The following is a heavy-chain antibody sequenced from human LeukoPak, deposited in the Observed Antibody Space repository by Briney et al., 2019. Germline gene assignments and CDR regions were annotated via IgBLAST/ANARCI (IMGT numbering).Heavy chain of an antibody. J-gene: IGHJ4*02. V-gene: IGHV3-11*01. CDR1: GYRFSDYY. CDR3: ARWGYGFKGADY. CDR2: ITNTGYTK. Sequence: GGSLRLSCAASGYRFSDYYMSWIRQAPGKGLEWISYITNTGYTKYYADSVKGRFSISRDNSYNSLFLQMNGLRAEDTAVYYCARWGYGFKGADYGGQGTLVSVSS. D-gene: IGHD5-18*01.